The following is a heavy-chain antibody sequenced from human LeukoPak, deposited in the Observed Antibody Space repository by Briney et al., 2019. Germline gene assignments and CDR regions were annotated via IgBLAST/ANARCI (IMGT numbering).Heavy chain of an antibody. CDR2: IYYSWST. CDR3: ARRPPFDWLSNDAFDI. V-gene: IGHV4-59*01. Sequence: PSETLSLTCTVSGGSISSYYWSWIRQPPGKGLEWIGYIYYSWSTNYNPSLKSRVTISVYMSKNQFSLKLSSVTAADTAVYYCARRPPFDWLSNDAFDIWGQGTMVTVSS. CDR1: GGSISSYY. D-gene: IGHD3-9*01. J-gene: IGHJ3*02.